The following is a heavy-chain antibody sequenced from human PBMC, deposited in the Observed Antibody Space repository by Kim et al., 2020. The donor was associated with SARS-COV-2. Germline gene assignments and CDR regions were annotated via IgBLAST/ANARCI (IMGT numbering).Heavy chain of an antibody. CDR2: IIPIFGTA. J-gene: IGHJ6*02. CDR3: ARGRGLGNYVYYYGMDV. CDR1: GGTFSSYA. V-gene: IGHV1-69*13. Sequence: SVKVSCKASGGTFSSYAISWVRQAPGQGLEWMGGIIPIFGTANYAQKFQGRVTITADESTSTAYMELSSLRSEDTAVYYCARGRGLGNYVYYYGMDVWGQGTTVTVSS. D-gene: IGHD1-7*01.